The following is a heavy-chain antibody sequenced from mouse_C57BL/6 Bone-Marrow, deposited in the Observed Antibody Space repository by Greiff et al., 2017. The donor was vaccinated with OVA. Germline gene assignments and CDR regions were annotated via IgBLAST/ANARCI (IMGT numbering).Heavy chain of an antibody. CDR1: GFSLTSYG. J-gene: IGHJ3*01. CDR2: IWSGGST. Sequence: QVQLKESGPGLVQPSQSLSITCTVSGFSLTSYGVHWVRQSPGKGLEWLGVIWSGGSTDYNAAFISRLSISKDNSKSQVFFKMNSLQADDTAIYYCARLSWPYWGQGTLVTVSA. V-gene: IGHV2-2*01. CDR3: ARLSWPY.